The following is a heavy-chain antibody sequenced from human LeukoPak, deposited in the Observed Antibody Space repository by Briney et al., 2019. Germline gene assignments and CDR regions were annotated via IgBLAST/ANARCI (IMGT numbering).Heavy chain of an antibody. CDR1: GFSFSTYG. V-gene: IGHV3-30*02. D-gene: IGHD6-6*01. CDR3: AKLSIAARPTHNWFDP. J-gene: IGHJ5*02. CDR2: IRYDGSNK. Sequence: PGGSLRLSCAASGFSFSTYGLHWVRQAPGKGLEWVAFIRYDGSNKYYADSVKGRFTISRDNSKNTLYLQMNSLRAEDTAVYYCAKLSIAARPTHNWFDPWGQGTLVTVSS.